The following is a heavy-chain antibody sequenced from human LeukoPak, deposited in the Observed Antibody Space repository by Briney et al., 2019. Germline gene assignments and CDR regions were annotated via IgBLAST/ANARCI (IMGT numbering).Heavy chain of an antibody. V-gene: IGHV3-23*01. D-gene: IGHD6-13*01. J-gene: IGHJ3*02. CDR3: ANAGYSSSWYGGFDI. Sequence: GGSLRLSCAASGFTLSSYAMSWVRQAPGKGLEWVSAISGSGGDTYCADYVKGRFIMSRDSSKNTLYLQMNSLRAEDTAVYYCANAGYSSSWYGGFDIWGQGTMVTVSS. CDR2: ISGSGGDT. CDR1: GFTLSSYA.